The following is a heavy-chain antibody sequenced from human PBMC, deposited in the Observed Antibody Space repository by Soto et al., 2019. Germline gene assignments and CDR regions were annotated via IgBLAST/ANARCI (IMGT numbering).Heavy chain of an antibody. CDR3: ARHGVALNSYGDAFDI. D-gene: IGHD2-15*01. CDR2: IDPSDSYT. V-gene: IGHV5-10-1*01. Sequence: PGESLKISGTGSGYRFTRYWISWVRQMPGKGLEWMGRIDPSDSYTNYSPSFQGHVTISADKSISTAYLQWSSLKASDTAMYYCARHGVALNSYGDAFDIWGQGTMVTVSS. CDR1: GYRFTRYW. J-gene: IGHJ3*02.